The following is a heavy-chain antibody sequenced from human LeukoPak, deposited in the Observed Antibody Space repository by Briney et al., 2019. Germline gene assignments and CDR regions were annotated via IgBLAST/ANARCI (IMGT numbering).Heavy chain of an antibody. Sequence: SETLSLTCAVYGGSFSGHYWRWLRQPPGKGLEWSGEINHSGSTNYNPSLKSRVTISVDTSKNEFSLKLSSVAAADTAVYYCARGGTYYYDSSGSNKALWDYWGQGTLVTVSS. CDR1: GGSFSGHY. D-gene: IGHD3-22*01. J-gene: IGHJ4*02. CDR3: ARGGTYYYDSSGSNKALWDY. CDR2: INHSGST. V-gene: IGHV4-34*01.